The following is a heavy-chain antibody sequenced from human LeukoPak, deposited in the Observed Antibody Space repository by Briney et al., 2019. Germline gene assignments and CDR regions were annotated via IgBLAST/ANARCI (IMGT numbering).Heavy chain of an antibody. D-gene: IGHD5-24*01. CDR2: INHSGST. CDR3: ARAVRRGYNYYFDY. V-gene: IGHV4-34*01. Sequence: SETLSLTCTVSGGSISSYYWSWIRQPPGKGLEWIGEINHSGSTNYNPSLKSRVTISVDTSKNQFSLKLSSVTAADTAVYYCARAVRRGYNYYFDYWGQGTLVTVSS. CDR1: GGSISSYY. J-gene: IGHJ4*02.